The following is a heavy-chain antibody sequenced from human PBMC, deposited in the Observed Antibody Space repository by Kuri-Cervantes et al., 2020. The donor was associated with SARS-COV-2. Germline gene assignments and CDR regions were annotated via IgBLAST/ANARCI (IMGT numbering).Heavy chain of an antibody. D-gene: IGHD4-17*01. CDR2: IYYSGST. V-gene: IGHV4-61*01. Sequence: GSLRLSCTVSGGSVSSGSYYWSWIRQPPGKGLEWIGYIYYSGSTNYNPSLKSRVTISVDTSKNQFSLKLSSVTAADTAVYYCARGGDYGDYVAYSWFDPWAQGPL. J-gene: IGHJ5*02. CDR1: GGSVSSGSYY. CDR3: ARGGDYGDYVAYSWFDP.